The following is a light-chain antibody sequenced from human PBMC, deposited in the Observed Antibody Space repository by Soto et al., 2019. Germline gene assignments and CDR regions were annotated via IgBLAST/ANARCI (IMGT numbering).Light chain of an antibody. J-gene: IGLJ2*01. CDR2: LEGSGSY. CDR1: SGHSSYI. Sequence: QCVLTQSSSASASLGSSVKLTCTLSSGHSSYIIAWHQQQPGKAPRYLMKLEGSGSYNKGSGVPDRFSGSSSGADRYLTISNLQSEDEADYYCETWDSNPHVVLGGGTKLTVL. CDR3: ETWDSNPHVV. V-gene: IGLV4-60*03.